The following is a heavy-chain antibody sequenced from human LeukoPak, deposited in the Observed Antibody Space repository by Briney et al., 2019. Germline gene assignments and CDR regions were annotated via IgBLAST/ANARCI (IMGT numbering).Heavy chain of an antibody. D-gene: IGHD3-10*01. CDR1: GGSISSYY. V-gene: IGHV4-59*01. Sequence: SETLSLTCTVSGGSISSYYWSWIRQPPGKGLEWIGYIYYSGSTNYNPSLKSRVTMSVDTSKNQFSLKLNSVTAADTAVYYCARVTPHRMVRGVILPPYFDYWGQGTLVTVSS. J-gene: IGHJ4*02. CDR2: IYYSGST. CDR3: ARVTPHRMVRGVILPPYFDY.